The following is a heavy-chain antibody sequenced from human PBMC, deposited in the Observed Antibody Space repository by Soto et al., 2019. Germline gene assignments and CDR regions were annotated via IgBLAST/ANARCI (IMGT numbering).Heavy chain of an antibody. D-gene: IGHD3-10*01. Sequence: QVQLVQSGAEVKKPGSSVKVSCKASGGTFSSYTISWVRQAPGQGLEWMGRIIPILGIANYAQKFQGRVTITADKSTSTAYMELSSLRSEDTAVYYCARRPFGELEFSSYAFDIWGQGTMVTVSS. J-gene: IGHJ3*02. CDR3: ARRPFGELEFSSYAFDI. CDR2: IIPILGIA. V-gene: IGHV1-69*02. CDR1: GGTFSSYT.